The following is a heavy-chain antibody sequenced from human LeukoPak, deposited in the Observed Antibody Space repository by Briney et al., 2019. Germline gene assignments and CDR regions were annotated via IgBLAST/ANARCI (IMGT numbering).Heavy chain of an antibody. V-gene: IGHV3-30*02. J-gene: IGHJ6*04. D-gene: IGHD3-10*02. Sequence: GGSLRLSCVASEFTFSSYGMHCVRQAPGKGLQWVAFIRYDGTTQYYTNSVKGRFTISRDNAKNSLYLQMNSLRAEDTAVYYCAELGITMIGGVWGKGTTVTISS. CDR3: AELGITMIGGV. CDR1: EFTFSSYG. CDR2: IRYDGTTQ.